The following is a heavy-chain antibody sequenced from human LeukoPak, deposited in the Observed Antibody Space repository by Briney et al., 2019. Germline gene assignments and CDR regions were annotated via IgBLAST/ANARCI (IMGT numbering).Heavy chain of an antibody. CDR1: GYTFTGYY. J-gene: IGHJ6*03. V-gene: IGHV1-69*13. Sequence: GASVKVSCKASGYTFTGYYMHWVRQAPGQGLEWMGGIIPIFGTANYAQKFQGRVTITADESTSTAYMELSSLRSEDTAVYYCARDGITMVRGVMSYYYYMDVWGKGTTVSVSS. CDR2: IIPIFGTA. CDR3: ARDGITMVRGVMSYYYYMDV. D-gene: IGHD3-10*01.